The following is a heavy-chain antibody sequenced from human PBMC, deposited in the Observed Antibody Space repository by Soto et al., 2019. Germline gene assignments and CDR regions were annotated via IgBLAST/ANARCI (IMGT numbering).Heavy chain of an antibody. V-gene: IGHV3-21*01. CDR3: ARDLPLDGNY. CDR1: VFTFRSYA. CDR2: ISSTSTYT. D-gene: IGHD1-1*01. Sequence: GGSXRLSCASSVFTFRSYAMNWVRQTQEKGLEWVSSISSTSTYTHYADSVKGRFTISRDNANNSLFLQMNSLRAEDTAIYYCARDLPLDGNYWGQGALVTVSS. J-gene: IGHJ4*02.